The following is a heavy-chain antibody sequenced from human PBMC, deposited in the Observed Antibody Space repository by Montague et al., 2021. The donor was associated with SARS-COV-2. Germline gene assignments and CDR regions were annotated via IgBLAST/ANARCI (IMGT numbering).Heavy chain of an antibody. J-gene: IGHJ4*02. D-gene: IGHD6-6*01. V-gene: IGHV4-4*07. CDR2: VTTSGTT. CDR3: ARTPTRPSSLDS. Sequence: SETLSLTCAVSGGSITGFSWSWVRQPAGKGLEWIGRVTTSGTTNYSPSLRSRVTTSVDTSKNQFSLNLNSVTAADTAIYYCARTPTRPSSLDSWGQGTLVTVSS. CDR1: GGSITGFS.